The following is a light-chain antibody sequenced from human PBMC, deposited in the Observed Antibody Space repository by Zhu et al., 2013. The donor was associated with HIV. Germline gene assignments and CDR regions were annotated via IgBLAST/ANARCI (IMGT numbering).Light chain of an antibody. V-gene: IGLV2-8*01. CDR3: QSYDDLLRAYV. CDR2: EVN. J-gene: IGLJ1*01. CDR1: SSDIGAYDY. Sequence: QSALTQPPSASGSPGQSVTISCTGTSSDIGAYDYVSWYQQHPGKAPKLLIYEVNKRPSGVPDRFSGSKSGASASLAISGLRSEDEADYFCQSYDDLLRAYVFGTGTAVSVL.